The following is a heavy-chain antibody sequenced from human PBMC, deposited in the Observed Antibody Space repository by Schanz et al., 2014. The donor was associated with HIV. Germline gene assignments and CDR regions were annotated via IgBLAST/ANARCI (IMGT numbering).Heavy chain of an antibody. CDR3: ATCLITIGCSS. CDR1: GGSFSNYA. D-gene: IGHD1-1*01. CDR2: IVPVLAVA. V-gene: IGHV1-69*01. Sequence: QVQLVQSGAEVKKPGSSVKVSCKASGGSFSNYAISWVRQAPGQGLEWMGGIVPVLAVANYAQKFLGRVTISADESTSTGYMDLSNLRSDDTAVYYCATCLITIGCSSWGQGTLVTVSS. J-gene: IGHJ5*02.